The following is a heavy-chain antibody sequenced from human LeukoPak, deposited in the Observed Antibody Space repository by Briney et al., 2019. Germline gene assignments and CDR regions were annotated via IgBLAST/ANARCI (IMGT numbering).Heavy chain of an antibody. CDR1: GDSVSSSSAA. V-gene: IGHV6-1*01. Sequence: SQTLSLTCDIYGDSVSSSSAAWNWFRQSPSRGLEWLGRTYFRSRWYNDYALSVKSRITINPDTSKSQFSLQLNSMTPEDTAVYYCARGDVNYYYSVDVWGQGTTVTVSS. CDR2: TYFRSRWYN. CDR3: ARGDVNYYYSVDV. J-gene: IGHJ6*02.